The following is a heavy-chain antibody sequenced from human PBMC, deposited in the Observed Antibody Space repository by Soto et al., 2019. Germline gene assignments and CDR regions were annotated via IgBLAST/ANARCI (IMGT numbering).Heavy chain of an antibody. V-gene: IGHV3-23*01. Sequence: EVQLLESGGGLVQPGGSLRLSCAASGFTFSSYAMSWVRQAPGKGLEWVSAISGSGGRTYYADSVKGRFTISRDNSKNTLYLQMNSLRAEDTAVYYCASDPPYYYDSSGYYPWGQGTTVTVSS. CDR2: ISGSGGRT. CDR1: GFTFSSYA. CDR3: ASDPPYYYDSSGYYP. D-gene: IGHD3-22*01. J-gene: IGHJ6*02.